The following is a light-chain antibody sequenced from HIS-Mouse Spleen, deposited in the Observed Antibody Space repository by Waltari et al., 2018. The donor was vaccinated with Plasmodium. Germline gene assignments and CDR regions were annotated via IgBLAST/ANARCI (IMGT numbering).Light chain of an antibody. V-gene: IGLV3-25*03. CDR1: ALPKQY. Sequence: SYELTQPPSVSVSPGQTARIPCPGDALPKQYAYWYQQKPGQAPVLVIYTDSERPSGIPERVSGSSSGTTVTLTISGVQAEDEADYYCQSADSSGTYQVFGGGTKLTVL. CDR3: QSADSSGTYQV. CDR2: TDS. J-gene: IGLJ2*01.